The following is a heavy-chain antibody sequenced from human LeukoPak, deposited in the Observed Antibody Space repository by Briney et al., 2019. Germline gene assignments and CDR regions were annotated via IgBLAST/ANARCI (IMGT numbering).Heavy chain of an antibody. D-gene: IGHD6-13*01. CDR2: INPNSGGT. J-gene: IGHJ4*02. CDR1: GYTFTAYY. CDR3: ARGITRSASIAAAAPSRY. Sequence: GASVKVSCKASGYTFTAYYMHWVRQAPGQGLEWMGWINPNSGGTKYAQKFQARVTMTRDTSISTAYMELRSLRSDDTAVYYCARGITRSASIAAAAPSRYWGQGTLVTVSS. V-gene: IGHV1-2*02.